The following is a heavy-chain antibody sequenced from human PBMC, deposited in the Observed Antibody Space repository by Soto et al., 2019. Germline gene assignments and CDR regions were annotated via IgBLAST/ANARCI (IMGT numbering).Heavy chain of an antibody. D-gene: IGHD3-3*01. Sequence: PSETLSLTCTVSGGSISSGGYYWSWIRQHPGKGLEWIGYIYYSGSTYYNPSLKSRVTISVDTSKNQFSLKLSSVTAADTAVYYCARSILGGPEIFEYWGQGTLVTVSS. J-gene: IGHJ4*02. V-gene: IGHV4-31*03. CDR1: GGSISSGGYY. CDR2: IYYSGST. CDR3: ARSILGGPEIFEY.